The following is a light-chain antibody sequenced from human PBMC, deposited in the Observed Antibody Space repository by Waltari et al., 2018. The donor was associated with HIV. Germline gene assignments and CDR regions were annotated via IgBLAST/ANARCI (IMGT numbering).Light chain of an antibody. V-gene: IGLV2-23*02. CDR1: SSDIGIYNV. CDR2: EVS. CDR3: CSYAASSTSPMV. Sequence: QSALTQPASVSGSPGQSITLSCTGTSSDIGIYNVVSWYQQHPNIAPKLLIYEVSKQPSVVSARFSASKSGNTAALTISGLQADDEADYYCCSYAASSTSPMVFGTGTKVTVL. J-gene: IGLJ1*01.